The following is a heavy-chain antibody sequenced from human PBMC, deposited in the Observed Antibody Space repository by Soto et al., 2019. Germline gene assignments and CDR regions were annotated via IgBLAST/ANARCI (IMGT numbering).Heavy chain of an antibody. CDR3: ATGRYFYGSEH. CDR1: GGSINNYY. V-gene: IGHV4-59*01. D-gene: IGHD3-10*01. CDR2: IYYSGST. Sequence: SETLSLTCTVSGGSINNYYWSWIRQPPGKGLEWIGYIYYSGSTNYNPSLKSRLTISLDTSKNQFSLNLNSVTPADTAVYYCATGRYFYGSEHWSQGTQVTVSS. J-gene: IGHJ1*01.